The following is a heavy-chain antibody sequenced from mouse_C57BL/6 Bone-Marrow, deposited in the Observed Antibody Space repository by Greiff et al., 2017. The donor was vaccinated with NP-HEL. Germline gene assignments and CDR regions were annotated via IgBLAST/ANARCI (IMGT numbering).Heavy chain of an antibody. V-gene: IGHV1-39*01. J-gene: IGHJ2*01. CDR1: GYSFTDYN. CDR2: INPNYGTT. CDR3: AGGSFVVYFDY. D-gene: IGHD1-1*02. Sequence: EVKLMESGPELVKPGASVKISCKASGYSFTDYNMNWVKQSNGKSLEWIGVINPNYGTTSYNQKFKGKATLTVDQSSSTAYMQLNSLTSEDSAVYYCAGGSFVVYFDYWGQGTTLTVSS.